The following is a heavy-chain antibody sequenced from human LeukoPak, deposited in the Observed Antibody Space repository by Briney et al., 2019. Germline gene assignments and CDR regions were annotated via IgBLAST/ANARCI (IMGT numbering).Heavy chain of an antibody. CDR2: IYHSGST. CDR3: ARDYYDSSGYYLPPLVYY. V-gene: IGHV4-30-2*01. J-gene: IGHJ4*02. D-gene: IGHD3-22*01. CDR1: GGSISSGGYS. Sequence: SETLSLTCAVSGGSISSGGYSWSWIRQPPGKGLEWIGYIYHSGSTYYNPSLKSRVTISVDRSKNQFSLKLSSVTAADTAVYYCARDYYDSSGYYLPPLVYYWGQGTLVTVSS.